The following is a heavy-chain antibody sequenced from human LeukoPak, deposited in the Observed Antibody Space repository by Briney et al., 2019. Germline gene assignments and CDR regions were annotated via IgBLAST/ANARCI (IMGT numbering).Heavy chain of an antibody. CDR2: ISSNGGST. CDR3: ARSSREMATTPFDY. D-gene: IGHD5-24*01. Sequence: GGSLRLSSAASGFTFSSYAMHWVRQAPGKGLEYVSAISSNGGSTYYANSVKGRFTISRDNSKNTLYLQMGSLRAEDMAVYYCARSSREMATTPFDYWGQGTLVTVSS. J-gene: IGHJ4*02. V-gene: IGHV3-64*01. CDR1: GFTFSSYA.